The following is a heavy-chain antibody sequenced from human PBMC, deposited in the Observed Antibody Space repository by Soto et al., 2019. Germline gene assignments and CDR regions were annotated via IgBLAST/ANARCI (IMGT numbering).Heavy chain of an antibody. CDR3: ARWGWYGDSPPYYYYMDV. V-gene: IGHV4-59*01. CDR1: GGSISSYY. CDR2: IYYSGST. J-gene: IGHJ6*03. D-gene: IGHD4-17*01. Sequence: SETLSLTCTVSGGSISSYYWSWIRQPPGKGLEWIGYIYYSGSTNYNPSLKSRVTISVDTSKNQFSLKLSSVTAADTAVYYCARWGWYGDSPPYYYYMDVWGKGTTVTVSS.